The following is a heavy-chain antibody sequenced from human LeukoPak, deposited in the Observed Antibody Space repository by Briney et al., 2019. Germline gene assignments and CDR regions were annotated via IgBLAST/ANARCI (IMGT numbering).Heavy chain of an antibody. V-gene: IGHV1-18*01. J-gene: IGHJ5*02. D-gene: IGHD3-10*01. CDR1: GYTFTSNG. CDR2: ISAYNGNT. Sequence: ASVKVSCNASGYTFTSNGISWVRQAPGQGLEWMGWISAYNGNTNYEQKLQGRVTMTTDTSTSTAYMELRSLRSDDTAVYYCATNILVRDIINWFDPWGQGTLVTVSS. CDR3: ATNILVRDIINWFDP.